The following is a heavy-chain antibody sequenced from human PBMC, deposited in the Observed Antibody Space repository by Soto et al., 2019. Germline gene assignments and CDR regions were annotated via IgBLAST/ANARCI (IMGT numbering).Heavy chain of an antibody. D-gene: IGHD5-12*01. J-gene: IGHJ4*02. CDR1: GGSFSGYY. V-gene: IGHV4-34*01. CDR2: INHSGST. CDR3: ASEWLQSNY. Sequence: SETLSLTCAVYGGSFSGYYWSWIRQPPGKGLEWIGEINHSGSTNYNPSLKSRVTISVDTSKNQFSLKLSSVTAADTAVYYCASEWLQSNYWGQGTLVTVSS.